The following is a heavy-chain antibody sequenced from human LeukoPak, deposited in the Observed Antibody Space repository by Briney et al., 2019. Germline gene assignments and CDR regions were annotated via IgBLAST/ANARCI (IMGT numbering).Heavy chain of an antibody. CDR1: GFTFSSYG. J-gene: IGHJ3*02. CDR3: AKDDYYGSGSYYTRVSFDI. CDR2: IRYDGSNK. D-gene: IGHD3-10*01. Sequence: GGSLRLSCAASGFTFSSYGMHWVRQAPGKGLEWVAFIRYDGSNKYYADSVKGRFTISRDNSKNTLYLQMNSPRAEDTAVYYCAKDDYYGSGSYYTRVSFDIWGQGTMVTVSS. V-gene: IGHV3-30*02.